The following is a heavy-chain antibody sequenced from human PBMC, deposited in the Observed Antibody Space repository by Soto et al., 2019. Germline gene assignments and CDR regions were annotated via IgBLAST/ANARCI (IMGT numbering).Heavy chain of an antibody. CDR1: GFTFSSYG. D-gene: IGHD3-16*02. J-gene: IGHJ6*03. Sequence: PGGSLRLSCAASGFTFSSYGMHWVRQAPGKGLEWVAVIWYDGSNKYYADSVKGRFTISRDNSKNTLYLQMNSLRAKDTAVYYCARAYDYIWGSYREYYMDVWGKGTTVTVSS. CDR2: IWYDGSNK. CDR3: ARAYDYIWGSYREYYMDV. V-gene: IGHV3-33*01.